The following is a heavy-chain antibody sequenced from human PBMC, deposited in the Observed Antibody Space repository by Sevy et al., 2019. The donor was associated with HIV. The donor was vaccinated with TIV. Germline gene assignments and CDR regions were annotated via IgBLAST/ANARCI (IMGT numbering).Heavy chain of an antibody. Sequence: GGSLRLSCAASGFTFSSYAMSWVRQAPGKGLEWVSAISGSGGSTYYADSVKGRFTISRDNSKNTLYLQMNSLRAEDTAVYYCAKGVAPYSSSWRSHWGQGTLVTVSS. CDR2: ISGSGGST. CDR3: AKGVAPYSSSWRSH. CDR1: GFTFSSYA. V-gene: IGHV3-23*01. J-gene: IGHJ4*02. D-gene: IGHD6-13*01.